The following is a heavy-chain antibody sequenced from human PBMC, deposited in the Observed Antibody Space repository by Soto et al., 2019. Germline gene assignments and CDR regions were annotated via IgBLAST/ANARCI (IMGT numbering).Heavy chain of an antibody. J-gene: IGHJ5*02. V-gene: IGHV3-33*01. CDR2: IWYDGSNK. Sequence: HPGGSLRLSCAASGFTFSSYGMHWVRQAPGKGLEWVAVIWYDGSNKYYADSVKGRFTISRDNSKSTLYLQMNSLRAEDTAVYYCARDRDYGGNEVWFDPWGQGTLVTVSS. D-gene: IGHD4-17*01. CDR3: ARDRDYGGNEVWFDP. CDR1: GFTFSSYG.